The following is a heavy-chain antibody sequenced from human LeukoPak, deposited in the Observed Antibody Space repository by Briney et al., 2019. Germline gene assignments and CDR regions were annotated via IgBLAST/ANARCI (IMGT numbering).Heavy chain of an antibody. CDR1: GYTFTGYY. CDR2: INPNSGGT. Sequence: GASVNVSCKASGYTFTGYYMHWVRQAPGQGLEWMGWINPNSGGTNYAEKFQGRVTMTRDTSISTAYTELIRLRSDDTAVYYCARGSSKYYYDSSGYPFDYWGQGTLVTVSS. V-gene: IGHV1-2*02. J-gene: IGHJ4*02. CDR3: ARGSSKYYYDSSGYPFDY. D-gene: IGHD3-22*01.